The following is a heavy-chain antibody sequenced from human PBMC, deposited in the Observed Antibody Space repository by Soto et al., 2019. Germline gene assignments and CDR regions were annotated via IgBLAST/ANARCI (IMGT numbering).Heavy chain of an antibody. CDR1: GGPLSGYY. CDR2: IYISGST. V-gene: IGHV4-4*07. Sequence: SETLSLTCTVTGGPLSGYYWTWIRQSAGGGLEWIGGIYISGSTNYNPSLKSRVTISLDTSMSHFSLRLRSVSAEDTAVYYCARGKRVSDWSDPWGQG. CDR3: ARGKRVSDWSDP. J-gene: IGHJ5*02.